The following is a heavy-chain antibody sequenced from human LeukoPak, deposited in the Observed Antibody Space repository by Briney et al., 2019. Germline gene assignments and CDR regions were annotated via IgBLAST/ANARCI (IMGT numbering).Heavy chain of an antibody. J-gene: IGHJ4*02. V-gene: IGHV3-21*01. CDR3: AIDLLKDTAMDY. D-gene: IGHD5-18*01. CDR1: GFTFSSYS. CDR2: ISSSSSYI. Sequence: GGSLRLSCAASGFTFSSYSMNWVRQAPGKGLEWVSSISSSSSYIYYADSVKGRFTISRDNAKNSLYLQMNSLRAEDTAVYYCAIDLLKDTAMDYWGQGTLVTVSS.